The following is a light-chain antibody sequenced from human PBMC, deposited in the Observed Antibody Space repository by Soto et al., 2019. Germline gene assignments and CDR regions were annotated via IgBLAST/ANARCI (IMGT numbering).Light chain of an antibody. CDR3: QQYGSSPTWT. CDR1: QSVSSSY. J-gene: IGKJ1*01. Sequence: EIGLTQSPGTLSLSPGERATLSCRASQSVSSSYLAWYQQKPGQAPRLLIHGASSRATGIPDRFSGSGSGTDFTLTISRLEPEDFAVYYCQQYGSSPTWTFGQGTKVDI. CDR2: GAS. V-gene: IGKV3-20*01.